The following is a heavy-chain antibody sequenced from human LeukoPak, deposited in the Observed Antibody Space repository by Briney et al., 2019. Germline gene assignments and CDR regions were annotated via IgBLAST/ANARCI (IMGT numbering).Heavy chain of an antibody. CDR2: ISAYNSNT. V-gene: IGHV1-18*01. CDR3: ARSRFLEWLFGYYYYYMDV. CDR1: GYPFTRYG. Sequence: APVKLSCTASGYPFTRYGISWVRQAPGQGLEWMGWISAYNSNTNYEQKRQGRVTMTTDTSTSTAYMELRSLRSDDTAVYYCARSRFLEWLFGYYYYYMDVWGKGTTVTVSS. J-gene: IGHJ6*03. D-gene: IGHD3-3*01.